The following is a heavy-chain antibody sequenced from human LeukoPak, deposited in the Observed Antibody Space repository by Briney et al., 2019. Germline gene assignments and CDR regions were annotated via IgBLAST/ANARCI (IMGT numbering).Heavy chain of an antibody. Sequence: SETLSLTCAVYGGSFSGYYWSWIRQPPGKGLEWIGEINHSGSTNYNPSLKSRVTISVDTSKNQFSLKLSSVTAADTAVNYCARGRPYTYYDFWSGYYPDNFDYWGQGTLVTVSS. CDR1: GGSFSGYY. V-gene: IGHV4-34*01. J-gene: IGHJ4*02. CDR3: ARGRPYTYYDFWSGYYPDNFDY. CDR2: INHSGST. D-gene: IGHD3-3*01.